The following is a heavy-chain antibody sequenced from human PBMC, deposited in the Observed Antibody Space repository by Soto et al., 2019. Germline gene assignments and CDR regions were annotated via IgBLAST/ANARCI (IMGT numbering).Heavy chain of an antibody. V-gene: IGHV3-21*01. CDR1: GFPFIDYS. CDR2: ISSTSNYI. J-gene: IGHJ4*02. D-gene: IGHD6-13*01. Sequence: GGSLRLSCAASGFPFIDYSMNWVRQAPGKGLEWVSSISSTSNYIYFADSVKGRFTISRDNAKNSLYLQMNSLRAEDTAVYYCARADLAAEFSHWGQGTLVTVSS. CDR3: ARADLAAEFSH.